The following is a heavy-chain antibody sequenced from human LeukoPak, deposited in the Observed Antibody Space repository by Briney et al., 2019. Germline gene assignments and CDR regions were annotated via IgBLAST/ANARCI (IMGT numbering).Heavy chain of an antibody. CDR1: GGSISSGVYY. V-gene: IGHV4-30-2*01. Sequence: PSETLSLTCTVSGGSISSGVYYWSWIRQPPGKGLEWIGYIYHSGSTYYNPSLKSRVTISVDRSKNQFSLKLSSVTAADTAVHYCARDGREGSGSYAYYWGQGTLVTVSS. CDR2: IYHSGST. J-gene: IGHJ4*02. D-gene: IGHD1-26*01. CDR3: ARDGREGSGSYAYY.